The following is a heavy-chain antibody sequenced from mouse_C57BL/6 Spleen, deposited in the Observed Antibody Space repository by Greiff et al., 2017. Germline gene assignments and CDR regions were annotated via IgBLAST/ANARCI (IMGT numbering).Heavy chain of an antibody. J-gene: IGHJ2*01. CDR2: IYPGSGNT. CDR3: ARSWDGYPDY. D-gene: IGHD2-3*01. CDR1: GYTFTDYY. Sequence: LPESGAELVRPGASVKLSCKASGYTFTDYYINWVKQRPGQGLEWIARIYPGSGNTYYNEKFKGKATLTAEKSSSTAYMQLSSLTSEDSAVYFCARSWDGYPDYWGQGTTLTVSS. V-gene: IGHV1-76*01.